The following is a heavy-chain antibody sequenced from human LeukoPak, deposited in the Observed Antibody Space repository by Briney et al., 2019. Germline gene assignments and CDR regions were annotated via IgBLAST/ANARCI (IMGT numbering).Heavy chain of an antibody. V-gene: IGHV3-30*18. Sequence: GGSLRLSCAASGFTFSSFGMHWVRQAPGKGLEWVALISDDGSNEYYADSVKGRFTISRDNSENTLYLQMNRLRAEDTAVYYCAKGLRSGTYYNAFHIWGQGTMVTVSS. J-gene: IGHJ3*02. CDR2: ISDDGSNE. D-gene: IGHD3-10*01. CDR1: GFTFSSFG. CDR3: AKGLRSGTYYNAFHI.